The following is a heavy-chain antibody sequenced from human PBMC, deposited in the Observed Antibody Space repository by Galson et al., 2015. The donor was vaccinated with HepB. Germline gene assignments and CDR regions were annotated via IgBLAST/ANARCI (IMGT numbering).Heavy chain of an antibody. J-gene: IGHJ4*02. Sequence: SLRLSCAASGFTFSSYGMHWVRQAPGKGLEWVAVISYDGSNKYYADSVKGRFTVSRDNSKNTLYLQMNSLRAEDTAVYYCAKVKVSKPRRHSSSSPFGPFDYWGQGTLVTVSS. CDR2: ISYDGSNK. D-gene: IGHD6-6*01. CDR3: AKVKVSKPRRHSSSSPFGPFDY. V-gene: IGHV3-30*18. CDR1: GFTFSSYG.